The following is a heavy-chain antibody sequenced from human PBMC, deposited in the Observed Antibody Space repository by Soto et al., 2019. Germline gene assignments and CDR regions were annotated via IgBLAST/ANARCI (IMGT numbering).Heavy chain of an antibody. Sequence: QVQLQESGPGLVKPSQTLSLTCAVSGASISSGGYYWNWIRQHPGKGLEWIGHIYNRGTTHYNPSLKRRLTISVDTSKNHFFLKLDSLTAADTAVYYCAREGSSTVTALRALDIWGHGTLVTVSP. D-gene: IGHD4-17*01. CDR2: IYNRGTT. CDR1: GASISSGGYY. V-gene: IGHV4-31*11. CDR3: AREGSSTVTALRALDI. J-gene: IGHJ3*02.